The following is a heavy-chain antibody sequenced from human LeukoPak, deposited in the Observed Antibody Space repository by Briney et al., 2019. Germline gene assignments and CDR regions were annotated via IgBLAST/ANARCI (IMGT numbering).Heavy chain of an antibody. V-gene: IGHV3-21*01. Sequence: GGSLRLSFAASRFTFSTYTMNGVRQAPGKGLEWVASISNSSSFIYYADSVKGRFTISRDNAKNSLYPQMNSLRAEDTAVYYCARDDGIQNVTAGWTVYYSYYMDVWGKGTTVTVSS. CDR1: RFTFSTYT. D-gene: IGHD5-18*01. CDR2: ISNSSSFI. J-gene: IGHJ6*03. CDR3: ARDDGIQNVTAGWTVYYSYYMDV.